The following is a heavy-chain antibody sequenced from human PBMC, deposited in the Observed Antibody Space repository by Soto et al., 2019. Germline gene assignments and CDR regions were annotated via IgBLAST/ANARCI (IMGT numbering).Heavy chain of an antibody. Sequence: PGGSLRLSCTASGFTFGDYAMSWFRQAPGKGLEWVGFIRSKAYGGTTEYAASVKGRFTISRDDSKSIAYLQMNSLKTEDTAVYYCTRCISYYDILTGYYFGTYYFDYWGQGTLVTVSS. CDR2: IRSKAYGGTT. CDR1: GFTFGDYA. J-gene: IGHJ4*02. D-gene: IGHD3-9*01. CDR3: TRCISYYDILTGYYFGTYYFDY. V-gene: IGHV3-49*03.